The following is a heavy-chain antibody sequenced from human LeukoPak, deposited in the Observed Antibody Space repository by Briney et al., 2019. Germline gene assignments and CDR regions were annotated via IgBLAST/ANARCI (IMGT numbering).Heavy chain of an antibody. CDR2: IYFTGST. CDR3: AGMVRGVQIKPDS. D-gene: IGHD3-10*01. V-gene: IGHV4-39*01. Sequence: SETLSLTCSVSGGPISSSTYYWGWIRQPPGKGLEWIGYIYFTGSTEYNPSLQSRVTISVDTSNNQFSPKLSSVTAADTAVYYCAGMVRGVQIKPDSWGQGTLVTVSS. J-gene: IGHJ5*01. CDR1: GGPISSSTYY.